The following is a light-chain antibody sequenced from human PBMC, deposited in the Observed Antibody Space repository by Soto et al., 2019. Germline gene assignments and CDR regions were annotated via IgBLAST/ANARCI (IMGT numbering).Light chain of an antibody. CDR3: QQYGSSPRT. J-gene: IGKJ1*01. V-gene: IGKV3-20*01. Sequence: EIVLTQSPGTLSLSPGERATLSCLASQSVSSSYLAWYQQKPGQAPRLLIYGASSRATGIPARCSGSGSGTDFTRTSSSLEPEDFAVYYCQQYGSSPRTFGQGTKVDIK. CDR2: GAS. CDR1: QSVSSSY.